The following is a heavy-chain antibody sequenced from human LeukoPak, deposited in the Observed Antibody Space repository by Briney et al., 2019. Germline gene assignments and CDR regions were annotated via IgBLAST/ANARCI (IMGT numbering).Heavy chain of an antibody. CDR2: ISYDGSNK. V-gene: IGHV3-30*18. Sequence: GGSLRLSCAASGFTFSSYGMHWVRQAPGKGLEWVAVISYDGSNKYYADSVKGRFTISRDNSKNTLHLQMNSLRAEDTAVYYCAKDKFQSYGDYVTPFDYWGQGTLVTVSS. CDR1: GFTFSSYG. CDR3: AKDKFQSYGDYVTPFDY. J-gene: IGHJ4*02. D-gene: IGHD4-17*01.